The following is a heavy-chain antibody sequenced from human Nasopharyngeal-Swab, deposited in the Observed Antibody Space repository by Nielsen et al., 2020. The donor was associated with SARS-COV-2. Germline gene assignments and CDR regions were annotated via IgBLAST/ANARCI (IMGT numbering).Heavy chain of an antibody. D-gene: IGHD3-10*01. CDR2: IYHSGST. V-gene: IGHV4-4*02. CDR1: GGSISSSNW. Sequence: SETLSLTCAVSGGSISSSNWWSWVRQPPGKGLEWIGEIYHSGSTNYNPFLKSRVTISVDKSKNQFSLKLSSVTAADTAVYYCARESLHYYGSGSYYNVLDYWGQGTLVTVSS. CDR3: ARESLHYYGSGSYYNVLDY. J-gene: IGHJ4*02.